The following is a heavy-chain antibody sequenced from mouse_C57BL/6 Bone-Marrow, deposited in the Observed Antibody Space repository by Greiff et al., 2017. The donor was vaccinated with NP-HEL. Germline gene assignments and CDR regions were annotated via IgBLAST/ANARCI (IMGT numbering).Heavy chain of an antibody. Sequence: QVQLQQSGAELARPGASVKLSCKASGYTFTSYGISWVKQRTGQGLEWIGEIYPRSGNTYYNEKFKGKATLTADKSSSTAYMGLRSLTSEDSAVYVCARVSDSPYAMDYWGQGTSVTVSS. CDR2: IYPRSGNT. CDR3: ARVSDSPYAMDY. V-gene: IGHV1-81*01. J-gene: IGHJ4*01. CDR1: GYTFTSYG. D-gene: IGHD3-2*01.